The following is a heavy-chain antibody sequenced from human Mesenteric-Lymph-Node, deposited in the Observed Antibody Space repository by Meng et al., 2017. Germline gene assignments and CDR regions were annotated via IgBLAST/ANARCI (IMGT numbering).Heavy chain of an antibody. Sequence: GGSLRLSCAASGFTFSDDYMSWIRQSPGKGLEWVSYISRSSSDIYNADSVKGRFTITRDNAKNSLYLQMNSLRGEDTAVYYCARVGTFDSSGYYLTAWGQGTLVTVSS. V-gene: IGHV3-11*04. CDR1: GFTFSDDY. D-gene: IGHD3-22*01. CDR2: ISRSSSDI. J-gene: IGHJ5*02. CDR3: ARVGTFDSSGYYLTA.